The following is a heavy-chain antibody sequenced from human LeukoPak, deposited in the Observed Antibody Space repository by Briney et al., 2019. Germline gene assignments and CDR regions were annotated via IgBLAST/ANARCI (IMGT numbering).Heavy chain of an antibody. CDR1: GASIRSGDYY. V-gene: IGHV4-30-4*01. J-gene: IGHJ4*02. Sequence: PSETLSLTCTVSGASIRSGDYYWSWIRQPPGKGLEWIGYIYDSGSTYYNPSLKSRITISVDTSENRFSLKLSSVTAADTAVYYCARGPVIGYFDWLFFDYWGQGTLVTVSS. CDR3: ARGPVIGYFDWLFFDY. D-gene: IGHD3-9*01. CDR2: IYDSGST.